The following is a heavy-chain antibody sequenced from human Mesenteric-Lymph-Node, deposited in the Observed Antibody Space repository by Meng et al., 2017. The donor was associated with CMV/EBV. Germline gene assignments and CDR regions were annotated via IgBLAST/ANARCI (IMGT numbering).Heavy chain of an antibody. V-gene: IGHV3-30*02. CDR3: AKYFLSGGTLSCMDV. J-gene: IGHJ6*02. D-gene: IGHD2-15*01. Sequence: SGFTFSSFGMHWVRQVPGKELEWVALIRYDGTSKYYADSVKGRFTISRDDSKNTLFLRLNSLRTEDTAVYYCAKYFLSGGTLSCMDVWGQGTTVTVSS. CDR2: IRYDGTSK. CDR1: GFTFSSFG.